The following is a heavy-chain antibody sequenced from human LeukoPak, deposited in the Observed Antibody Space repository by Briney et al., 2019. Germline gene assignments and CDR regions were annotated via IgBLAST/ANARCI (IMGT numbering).Heavy chain of an antibody. D-gene: IGHD6-6*01. V-gene: IGHV3-11*01. CDR3: ARRLTWSSSRYMDV. J-gene: IGHJ6*03. CDR2: ISSSGSTI. CDR1: GFTFSDYY. Sequence: GSLRLSCAASGFTFSDYYMSWIRQAPGKGLEWVSYISSSGSTIYYADSVKGRFTISRDNAKNSLYLQMNSLRAEDTAVYYCARRLTWSSSRYMDVWGKGTTVTVSS.